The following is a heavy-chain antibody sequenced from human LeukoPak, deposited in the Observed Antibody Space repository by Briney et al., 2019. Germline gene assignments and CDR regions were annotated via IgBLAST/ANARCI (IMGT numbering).Heavy chain of an antibody. CDR1: GYTFTGYY. V-gene: IGHV1-2*02. CDR3: ARDRQYYDILTGYQILYFDY. CDR2: INPNSGGT. Sequence: ASVKVSCKASGYTFTGYYMHWVRQAPGQGLEWMGWINPNSGGTNYAQKFQGRVTMTRDTSISTAYMELSRLRSDDTAVYYCARDRQYYDILTGYQILYFDYWGQGTLVTVSS. J-gene: IGHJ4*02. D-gene: IGHD3-9*01.